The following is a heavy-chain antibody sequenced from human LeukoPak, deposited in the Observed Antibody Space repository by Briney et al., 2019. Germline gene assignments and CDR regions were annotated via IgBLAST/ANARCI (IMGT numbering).Heavy chain of an antibody. CDR3: ARYYDSSGYDSIPPYNWFDP. J-gene: IGHJ5*02. CDR2: IYYSVST. Sequence: SETLSLTCTVSGGSISSYYWSWIRQPPGKGLEWIGYIYYSVSTNYNPSLKSRVTISVDTSKNQFSLKLSSVTAADTAVYYCARYYDSSGYDSIPPYNWFDPWGQGTLVTVSS. V-gene: IGHV4-59*01. CDR1: GGSISSYY. D-gene: IGHD3-22*01.